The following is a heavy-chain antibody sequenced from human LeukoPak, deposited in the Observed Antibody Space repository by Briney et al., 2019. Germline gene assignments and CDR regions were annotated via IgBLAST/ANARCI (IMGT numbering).Heavy chain of an antibody. D-gene: IGHD6-19*01. CDR3: ARGRGWSQPDY. CDR1: GYTFTDYF. Sequence: ASVKVSCKASGYTFTDYFLHWVRQAPGQGLEWMGWINPNSGGTNYAQKLQGRVTMTTDTSTSTAYMELRSLRSDDTAVYYCARGRGWSQPDYWGQGTLVTVSS. J-gene: IGHJ4*02. V-gene: IGHV1-2*02. CDR2: INPNSGGT.